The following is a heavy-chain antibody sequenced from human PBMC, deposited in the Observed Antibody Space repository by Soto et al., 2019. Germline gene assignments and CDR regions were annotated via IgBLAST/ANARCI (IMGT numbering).Heavy chain of an antibody. CDR1: GFTFSSYG. Sequence: QVQLVESGGGVVQPGRSLRLSCAASGFTFSSYGMHWVRQAPGKGLEWVAVIWYDGSNKYYADSVKGRFTISRDNSKNTLYLQMNSLRAEDTAVYYCARVYYDMLTGGDDYYYYYMDVWGKGTTVTVSS. V-gene: IGHV3-33*01. CDR2: IWYDGSNK. J-gene: IGHJ6*03. D-gene: IGHD3-9*01. CDR3: ARVYYDMLTGGDDYYYYYMDV.